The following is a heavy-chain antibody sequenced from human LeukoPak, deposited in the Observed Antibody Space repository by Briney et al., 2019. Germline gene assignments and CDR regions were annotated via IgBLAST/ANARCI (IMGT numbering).Heavy chain of an antibody. J-gene: IGHJ4*02. Sequence: PVKVSCKASGGTFSSYAISWVRQAPGQGLEWMGGIIPIFGTANYAQKFQGRVTITADESTSTAYMELSSLRSEDTAVYYCARVSGGNSNIDYWGQGTLVTVSS. V-gene: IGHV1-69*01. CDR3: ARVSGGNSNIDY. CDR2: IIPIFGTA. CDR1: GGTFSSYA. D-gene: IGHD4-23*01.